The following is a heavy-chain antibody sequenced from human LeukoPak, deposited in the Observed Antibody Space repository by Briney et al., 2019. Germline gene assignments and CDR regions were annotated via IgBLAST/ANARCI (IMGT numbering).Heavy chain of an antibody. CDR3: ARAAYDNSGYLTL. Sequence: GGSLRLSCVASGFTFSSYGMHWGRQAPGKGLEWVAVIWYDGTNKYYADSVKGRFTISRDSSKNTLYLQMNSLRAEDTAIYYCARAAYDNSGYLTLWGQGTLVTVSS. D-gene: IGHD3-22*01. J-gene: IGHJ4*02. CDR2: IWYDGTNK. CDR1: GFTFSSYG. V-gene: IGHV3-33*01.